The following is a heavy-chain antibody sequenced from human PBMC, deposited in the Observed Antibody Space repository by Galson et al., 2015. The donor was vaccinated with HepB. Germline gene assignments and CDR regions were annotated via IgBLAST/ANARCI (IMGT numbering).Heavy chain of an antibody. CDR1: GFTFSDYW. D-gene: IGHD6-25*01. V-gene: IGHV3-74*01. Sequence: SLRLSCAASGFTFSDYWMHWVRQVPGKGLVWVSSINSDESRTNYADSVKGRFTISRDNTKNTLYLHMNSLGAEDTAVYFCARGSSDWAGIDYWGQGTLVTVSS. CDR2: INSDESRT. J-gene: IGHJ4*02. CDR3: ARGSSDWAGIDY.